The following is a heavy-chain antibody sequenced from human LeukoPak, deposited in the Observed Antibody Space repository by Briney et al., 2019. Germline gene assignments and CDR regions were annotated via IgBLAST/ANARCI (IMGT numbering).Heavy chain of an antibody. Sequence: GGSLRLSCTASGFTVSSNYMNWVRRAPGKGLEGVSVIYSGGSTYYADSVKGRFTISRDNSKNTLYLQMTSLRVEDTAVYYCARDFCSAGSCYPDNWGQGTLVTVSS. J-gene: IGHJ4*02. CDR3: ARDFCSAGSCYPDN. CDR1: GFTVSSNY. D-gene: IGHD2-15*01. CDR2: IYSGGST. V-gene: IGHV3-66*01.